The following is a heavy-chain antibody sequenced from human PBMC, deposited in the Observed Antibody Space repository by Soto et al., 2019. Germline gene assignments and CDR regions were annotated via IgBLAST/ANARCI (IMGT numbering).Heavy chain of an antibody. CDR3: ARGGVDYYDSSGYYFSPYYFDY. D-gene: IGHD3-22*01. CDR1: GGSFSGYY. J-gene: IGHJ4*02. CDR2: INHSGST. V-gene: IGHV4-34*01. Sequence: PSETLSLTCAVYGGSFSGYYWTWIRQPPGTGLEWIGEINHSGSTNYNPSLKSRVTISVDRSKNQFSLKLSSVTAADTAVYYCARGGVDYYDSSGYYFSPYYFDYWGQGTPVTVSS.